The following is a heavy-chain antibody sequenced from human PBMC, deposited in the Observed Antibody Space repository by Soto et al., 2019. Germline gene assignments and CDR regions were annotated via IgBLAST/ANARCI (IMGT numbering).Heavy chain of an antibody. V-gene: IGHV3-74*01. CDR3: ARDLRTYEYGMDL. D-gene: IGHD4-17*01. CDR2: ISSDGTST. Sequence: GGSLRLSCAASGFTFTNYWMHWVRQAPGKGLVWVSRISSDGTSTTYADSVKGRFTISRDNAKNTLYLQVNSLRAEDTAVYYCARDLRTYEYGMDLWGQGXTVTVSS. CDR1: GFTFTNYW. J-gene: IGHJ6*02.